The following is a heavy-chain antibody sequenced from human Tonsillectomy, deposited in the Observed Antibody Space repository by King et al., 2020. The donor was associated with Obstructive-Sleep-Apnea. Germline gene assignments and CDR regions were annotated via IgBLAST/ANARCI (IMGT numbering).Heavy chain of an antibody. CDR2: ISSSSSYI. V-gene: IGHV3-21*01. CDR1: GFTFSSYS. Sequence: VQLVESGGGLVKPGGSLRLSCAASGFTFSSYSMNWVRQAPGKGLEWVSSISSSSSYIYYADSVKGRFTISRDNAKNSLYLQMNSLRAEDTAVYYCARGVDTAMVTGFDPWGQGTLVTVSS. D-gene: IGHD5-18*01. J-gene: IGHJ5*02. CDR3: ARGVDTAMVTGFDP.